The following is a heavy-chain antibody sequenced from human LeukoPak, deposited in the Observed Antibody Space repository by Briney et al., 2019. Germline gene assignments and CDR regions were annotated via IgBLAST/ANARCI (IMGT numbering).Heavy chain of an antibody. CDR3: AKRGVVIRVILVGFHKEAYYFDS. J-gene: IGHJ4*02. CDR2: LSGSGGGT. D-gene: IGHD3-10*01. Sequence: GGSLRLSCAVSGITLSNYGMSWVRQAPGKGLEWVAGLSGSGGGTNYADSEKGRFTISRDNAKNTLYLQMNSLRAEDTAVYFCAKRGVVIRVILVGFHKEAYYFDSWGQGALVTVSS. V-gene: IGHV3-23*01. CDR1: GITLSNYG.